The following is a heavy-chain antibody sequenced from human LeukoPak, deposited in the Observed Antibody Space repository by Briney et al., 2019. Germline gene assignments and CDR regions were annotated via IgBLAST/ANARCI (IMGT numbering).Heavy chain of an antibody. CDR1: GFTFSNAW. V-gene: IGHV3-7*05. J-gene: IGHJ4*02. Sequence: GGSLRLSCAASGFTFSNAWMSWVRQAPGKGLEWVANIKQDGSEKYYVDSVKGRFTISRDNAKNSLYLQMNSLRAEDTAVYYCARGGYFFDYWGQGTLVTVSS. CDR2: IKQDGSEK. CDR3: ARGGYFFDY.